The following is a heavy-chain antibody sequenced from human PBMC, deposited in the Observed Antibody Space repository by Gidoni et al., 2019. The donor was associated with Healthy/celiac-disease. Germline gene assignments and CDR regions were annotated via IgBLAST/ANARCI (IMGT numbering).Heavy chain of an antibody. V-gene: IGHV3-33*01. J-gene: IGHJ6*02. CDR1: GFTFSSYG. D-gene: IGHD2-15*01. CDR3: ARYCSGGSCYPDYYYYGMDV. Sequence: QVQLVESGGGVVQPGRSLRLSCAASGFTFSSYGMHWVRQAPGKGLEWVAVIWYDGSNKYYADSVKSRFTISRDNSKNTLYLQMNSLRAEDTAVYYCARYCSGGSCYPDYYYYGMDVWGQGTTVTVSS. CDR2: IWYDGSNK.